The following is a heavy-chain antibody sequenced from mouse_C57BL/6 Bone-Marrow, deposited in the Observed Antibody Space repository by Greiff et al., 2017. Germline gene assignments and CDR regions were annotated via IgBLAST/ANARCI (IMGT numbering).Heavy chain of an antibody. V-gene: IGHV5-17*01. CDR2: ISSGSSTI. Sequence: EVKLMESGGGLVKPGGSLKLSCAASAFTFSDYGMHWVRQAPEKGLEWVAYISSGSSTIYYADTVKGRFTISRDNAKNTLFLQMTSLRSEDTAMYYCARFAYWGQGTLVTVSA. CDR1: AFTFSDYG. J-gene: IGHJ3*01. CDR3: ARFAY.